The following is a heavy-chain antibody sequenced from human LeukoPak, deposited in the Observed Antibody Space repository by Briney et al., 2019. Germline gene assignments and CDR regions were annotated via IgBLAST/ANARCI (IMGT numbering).Heavy chain of an antibody. CDR1: GGSLSSYY. J-gene: IGHJ4*02. V-gene: IGHV4-59*01. D-gene: IGHD3-3*01. CDR3: ARSGYYTDLWYY. Sequence: SETLSVTCTVSGGSLSSYYWSWIRQPPGKGLEWIGYIYYSGSTNYNPSLKSRVTISVDTSKNQFSLKLSSVTAADTAVYYCARSGYYTDLWYYWGQGTLVTVSS. CDR2: IYYSGST.